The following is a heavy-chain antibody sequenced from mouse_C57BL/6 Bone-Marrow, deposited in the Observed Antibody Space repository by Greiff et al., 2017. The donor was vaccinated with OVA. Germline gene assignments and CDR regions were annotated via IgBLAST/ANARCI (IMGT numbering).Heavy chain of an antibody. CDR3: ARSMVTTGPFAY. D-gene: IGHD2-2*01. Sequence: QVQLKESGAELVRPGTSVKVSCKASGYAFTNYLIEWVKQRPGQGLEWIGVLNPGSGGTNYNEKFKGKATLTADKSSSTAYMQLSSLTSEDSAVYFCARSMVTTGPFAYWGQGTLVTVSA. CDR1: GYAFTNYL. V-gene: IGHV1-54*01. J-gene: IGHJ3*01. CDR2: LNPGSGGT.